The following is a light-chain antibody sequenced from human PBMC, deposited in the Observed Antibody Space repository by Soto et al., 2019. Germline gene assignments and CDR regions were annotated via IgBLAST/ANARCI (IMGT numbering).Light chain of an antibody. CDR1: QSISTW. V-gene: IGKV1-5*03. Sequence: DIQMTQSPSTLAASVGDRVTITCRASQSISTWLAWYQQKPGKAPNLLIYKASSLESGVPSRFSGSGSGKEFTLTISSLQPDDFATYYCQQYNSYPWTFGQGTKVEIK. CDR2: KAS. J-gene: IGKJ1*01. CDR3: QQYNSYPWT.